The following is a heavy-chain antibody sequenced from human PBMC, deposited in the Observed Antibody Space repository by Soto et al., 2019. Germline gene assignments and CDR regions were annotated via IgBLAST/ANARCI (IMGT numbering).Heavy chain of an antibody. CDR3: VRIRYQLPSSVLWLDP. D-gene: IGHD3-16*01. CDR2: INHVGGT. Sequence: PSETLSLTCAVYGGFLSESFWTWIRQPPGKGLEWIGEINHVGGTNYNPSLKSRVTMSVDTSQNQFSLRLISVTAADTAMYFCVRIRYQLPSSVLWLDPWGQGTPVTVSS. CDR1: GGFLSESF. J-gene: IGHJ5*02. V-gene: IGHV4-34*01.